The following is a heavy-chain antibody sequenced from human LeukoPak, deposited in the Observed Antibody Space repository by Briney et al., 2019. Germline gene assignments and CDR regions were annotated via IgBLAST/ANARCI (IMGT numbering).Heavy chain of an antibody. V-gene: IGHV3-21*01. Sequence: GGSLRLXCAASGFTYSSYTMNWVRLAPGKGLESVSSISSSSSHIYYADSVKGRFTISRDNAKNSLYLQMNSLRAEDTAVYYCARVVPGTGFFYWGQGTLVTVSS. CDR2: ISSSSSHI. D-gene: IGHD2-8*02. CDR3: ARVVPGTGFFY. J-gene: IGHJ4*02. CDR1: GFTYSSYT.